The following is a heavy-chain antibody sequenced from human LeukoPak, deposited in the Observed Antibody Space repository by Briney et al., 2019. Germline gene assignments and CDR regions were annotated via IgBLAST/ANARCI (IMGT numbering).Heavy chain of an antibody. CDR2: IYYSGST. V-gene: IGHV4-31*03. CDR1: GGSISSGGYY. Sequence: PSQTLSLTCTVSGGSISSGGYYWSWIRQHPGKGLEWIGYIYYSGSTYYNPSLKSRVIISVDTSKNQFSLKLSSVTAADTAVYYCARDIAGRGYFDYWGRGTLVTVSS. CDR3: ARDIAGRGYFDY. D-gene: IGHD6-13*01. J-gene: IGHJ4*02.